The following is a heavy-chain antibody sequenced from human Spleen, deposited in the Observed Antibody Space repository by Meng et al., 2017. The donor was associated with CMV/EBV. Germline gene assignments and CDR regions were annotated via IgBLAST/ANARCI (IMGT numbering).Heavy chain of an antibody. V-gene: IGHV3-15*01. CDR2: NKSKTDGGTT. J-gene: IGHJ4*02. CDR3: STYKNQGY. CDR1: GVSSSDAW. D-gene: IGHD1-14*01. Sequence: SWTAAGVSSSDAWMTGRRQAAGKGLEWVGRNKSKTDGGTTDYAAPGKGRFANSRDDSKSTLYLKMNSLKTEDTAVYYCSTYKNQGYWGQGTLVTVSS.